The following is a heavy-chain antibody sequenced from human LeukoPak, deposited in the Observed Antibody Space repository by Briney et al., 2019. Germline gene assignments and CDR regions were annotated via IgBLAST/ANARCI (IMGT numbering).Heavy chain of an antibody. CDR1: GGSFSGYY. Sequence: PSETLSLTCAVYGGSFSGYYWSWIRQPPGKGLEWIGEINHSGSTNYNPSLKSRVTISVDTSKNQFSLKLSSVTAADTAVYYCARHAGGSHMWLRRYYDSSGYYYGGWFDPWGQGTLVTVSS. CDR3: ARHAGGSHMWLRRYYDSSGYYYGGWFDP. D-gene: IGHD3-22*01. J-gene: IGHJ5*02. CDR2: INHSGST. V-gene: IGHV4-34*01.